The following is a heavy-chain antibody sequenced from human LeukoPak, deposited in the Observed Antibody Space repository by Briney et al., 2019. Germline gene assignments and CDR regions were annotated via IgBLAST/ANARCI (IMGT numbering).Heavy chain of an antibody. CDR1: GFNFNTYW. CDR2: IKQDGSET. V-gene: IGHV3-7*02. J-gene: IGHJ4*02. Sequence: GGSLRLSCAASGFNFNTYWMTWVRQAPGKGLQWVAKIKQDGSETYYVDSLKGRFTISRDNAKNSLYLQMNSLRAEDTAVYYCARVVPETTVADYWGQGTLVTVSS. D-gene: IGHD4-11*01. CDR3: ARVVPETTVADY.